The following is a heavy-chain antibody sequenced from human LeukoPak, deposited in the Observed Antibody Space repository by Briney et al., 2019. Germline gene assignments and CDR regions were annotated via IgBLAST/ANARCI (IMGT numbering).Heavy chain of an antibody. CDR1: GYTLTVYY. Sequence: ASVKVSCKASGYTLTVYYMHWVRQAPGQVLEWMGRINPNSGGTNYAQKFQGRVTMTRDTSISTVYMELSRLRSVDTAVYYCARVGYYESSGYYEYWGQGTLVTVSS. CDR3: ARVGYYESSGYYEY. D-gene: IGHD3-22*01. CDR2: INPNSGGT. J-gene: IGHJ4*02. V-gene: IGHV1-2*06.